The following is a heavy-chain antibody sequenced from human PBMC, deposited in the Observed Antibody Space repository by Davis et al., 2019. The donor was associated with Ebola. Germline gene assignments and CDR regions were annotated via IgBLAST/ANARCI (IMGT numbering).Heavy chain of an antibody. D-gene: IGHD3-10*01. CDR3: AREGFRGGAFDI. Sequence: PSETLSLTCTVFGDSISPSDHFWGWIRQAPGKGLEWVGNFYYGGGTHYNPSLKTRLTISVDTSKNQFFLKVTSVAAADTAVYYCAREGFRGGAFDIWSQGTLVTVSS. V-gene: IGHV4-39*07. CDR2: FYYGGGT. CDR1: GDSISPSDHF. J-gene: IGHJ3*02.